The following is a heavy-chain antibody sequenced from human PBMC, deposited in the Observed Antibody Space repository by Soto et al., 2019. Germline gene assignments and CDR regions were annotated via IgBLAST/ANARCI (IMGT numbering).Heavy chain of an antibody. V-gene: IGHV3-23*01. CDR2: VTGGGTRT. J-gene: IGHJ4*02. Sequence: GGSLRLSCAASGITFSGHAMTWVRQAPEKGLEWVSSVTGGGTRTYYADFVKGRFTISRDDSSSTVYLQMNSLRAEDTATYYCARDRYPYSGSGSSFDYWGQGTLVTVSS. D-gene: IGHD3-10*01. CDR3: ARDRYPYSGSGSSFDY. CDR1: GITFSGHA.